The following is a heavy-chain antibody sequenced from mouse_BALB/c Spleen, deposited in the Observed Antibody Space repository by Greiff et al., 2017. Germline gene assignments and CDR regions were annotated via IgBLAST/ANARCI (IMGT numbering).Heavy chain of an antibody. D-gene: IGHD2-4*01. CDR1: GYTFTDYA. CDR3: ARGEDYLFAY. J-gene: IGHJ3*01. Sequence: VQLQQSGAELVRPGVSVKISCKGSGYTFTDYAMHWVKQSHAKSLEWIGVISTYYGDASYNQKFKGKATMTVDKSSSTAYMELARLTSEDSAIYYCARGEDYLFAYWGQGTLVTVSA. V-gene: IGHV1S137*01. CDR2: ISTYYGDA.